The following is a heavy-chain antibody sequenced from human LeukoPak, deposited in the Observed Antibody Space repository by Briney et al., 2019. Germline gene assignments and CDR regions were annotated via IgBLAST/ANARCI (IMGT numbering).Heavy chain of an antibody. J-gene: IGHJ4*02. CDR3: ATPTVTTVRHY. D-gene: IGHD4-11*01. CDR1: GFTFENHG. Sequence: GPGGSLRLSCAASGFTFENHGMTWVRQVPGKGLEWVPGINWDGGSTGYADSVKGRFTISRDNSKNTLYLQMNSLRAEDTAVYYCATPTVTTVRHYWGQGTLVTVSS. CDR2: INWDGGST. V-gene: IGHV3-20*04.